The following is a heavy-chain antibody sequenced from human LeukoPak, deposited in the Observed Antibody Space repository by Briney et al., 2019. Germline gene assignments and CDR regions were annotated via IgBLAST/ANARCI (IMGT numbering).Heavy chain of an antibody. D-gene: IGHD3-22*01. CDR2: IRYDGSNK. J-gene: IGHJ4*02. CDR1: GFTFSSYG. CDR3: ARDPRYPYQYQSDSSGFSLDY. V-gene: IGHV3-30*02. Sequence: GGSLRLSCAASGFTFSSYGMHWVRQAPGKGLEWVAFIRYDGSNKYYADSVKGRFTISRDNAKNSLYLQMNSLGAADTAVYYCARDPRYPYQYQSDSSGFSLDYWGQGTLVTVSS.